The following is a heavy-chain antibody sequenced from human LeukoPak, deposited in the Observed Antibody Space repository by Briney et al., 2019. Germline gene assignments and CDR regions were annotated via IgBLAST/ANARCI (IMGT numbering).Heavy chain of an antibody. CDR2: IYYSGST. D-gene: IGHD6-13*01. Sequence: PSETLSLTCTVSGGSISSYYWSRIRQPPGKGLEWIGYIYYSGSTNYNPSLKSRVTISVDTSKNQFSLKLSSVTAADTAVYYCARATQLVSYNWFDPWGQGTLVTVSS. J-gene: IGHJ5*02. V-gene: IGHV4-59*01. CDR1: GGSISSYY. CDR3: ARATQLVSYNWFDP.